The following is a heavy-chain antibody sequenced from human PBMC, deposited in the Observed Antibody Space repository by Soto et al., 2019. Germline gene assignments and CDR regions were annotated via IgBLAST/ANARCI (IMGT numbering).Heavy chain of an antibody. J-gene: IGHJ4*02. CDR2: IQQDGSET. D-gene: IGHD6-13*01. CDR1: GFTFSNYW. Sequence: GGSLRLSCAASGFTFSNYWMSWVRQAPGKGLEWVANIQQDGSETYYVDSVKGRFTVSRDNAKNSLYLQMNSLRAEDTAVYYCARDLAARALPYYFDYWGRGTLVTVSS. CDR3: ARDLAARALPYYFDY. V-gene: IGHV3-7*01.